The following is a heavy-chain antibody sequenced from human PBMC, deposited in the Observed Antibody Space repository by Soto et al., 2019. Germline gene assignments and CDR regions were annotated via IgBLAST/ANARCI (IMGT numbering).Heavy chain of an antibody. D-gene: IGHD1-20*01. CDR3: ARITGGGLRQYPIDY. V-gene: IGHV3-33*01. Sequence: GGSLRLSCAASGFTFSSYGMHWVRQAPGKGLEWVAVIWYDGSNKYYADSVKGRFTISRDNSKNTLYLQMNSLRAEDTAVYYCARITGGGLRQYPIDYWGQGTLVTVSS. CDR1: GFTFSSYG. J-gene: IGHJ4*02. CDR2: IWYDGSNK.